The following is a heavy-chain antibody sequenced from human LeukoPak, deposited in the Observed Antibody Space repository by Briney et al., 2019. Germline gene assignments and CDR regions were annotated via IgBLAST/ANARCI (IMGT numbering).Heavy chain of an antibody. CDR1: GYTFTGYY. CDR2: INPNSGGT. D-gene: IGHD6-19*01. J-gene: IGHJ6*02. V-gene: IGHV1-2*02. Sequence: EASVKVSCKASGYTFTGYYMHWVRQAPGQGLEWIGWINPNSGGTNYAQKFQGRVTMTRDTSISTAYMELSRLRSDDTAVYYCARDRRVAGTDDYYYYYGMDVWGQGTTVTVSS. CDR3: ARDRRVAGTDDYYYYYGMDV.